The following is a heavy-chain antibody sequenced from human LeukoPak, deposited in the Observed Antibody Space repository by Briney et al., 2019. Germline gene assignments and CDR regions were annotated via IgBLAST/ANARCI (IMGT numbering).Heavy chain of an antibody. J-gene: IGHJ6*03. D-gene: IGHD3-10*01. CDR1: GFTFSSYH. Sequence: SGGSLRLSCTASGFTFSSYHINWVRQAPGKGLEWVSFISSSSSTIYYADSVKGRFTISRDNVKNSLYLQMNSLRVEDTAVYYCARSSGYYYYYMDVWGKGTTVTVSS. V-gene: IGHV3-48*01. CDR2: ISSSSSTI. CDR3: ARSSGYYYYYMDV.